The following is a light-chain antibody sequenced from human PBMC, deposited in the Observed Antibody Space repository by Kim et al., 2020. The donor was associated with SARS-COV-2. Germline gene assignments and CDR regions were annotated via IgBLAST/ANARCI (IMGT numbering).Light chain of an antibody. CDR1: SLRNYY. CDR3: NYRDSSGDHVV. J-gene: IGLJ3*02. CDR2: GKY. V-gene: IGLV3-19*01. Sequence: SSELTQDPAVSVALGQTVRLTCQGDSLRNYYATWSQQRPGQAPVLVLYGKYNRPSGIPDRFSGSASGNTASLTITGAQAEDEADYYCNYRDSSGDHVVFG.